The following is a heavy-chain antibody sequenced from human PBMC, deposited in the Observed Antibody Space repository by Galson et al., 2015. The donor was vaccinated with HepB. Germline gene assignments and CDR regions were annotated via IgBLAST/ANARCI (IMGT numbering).Heavy chain of an antibody. J-gene: IGHJ4*02. CDR3: TRIALSGSYWYFDY. Sequence: SLRLSCAASGFTFSSYTMNWVRQAPGKGLEWISYISTTSDNKFSADSVKGRFIISRDNAKNLLYLRMSSLRAEDTAVYYCTRIALSGSYWYFDYWGQGSLVTVSS. V-gene: IGHV3-48*01. CDR2: ISTTSDNK. CDR1: GFTFSSYT. D-gene: IGHD1-26*01.